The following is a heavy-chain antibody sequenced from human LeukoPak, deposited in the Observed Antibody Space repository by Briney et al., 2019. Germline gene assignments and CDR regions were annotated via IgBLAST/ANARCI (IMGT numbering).Heavy chain of an antibody. D-gene: IGHD6-6*01. V-gene: IGHV1-69*02. CDR2: SIPILGIA. Sequence: SVKVSCKASGGTFSSYTISWVRQAPGQGLEWMGRSIPILGIANYAQKFQGRVTITADKSTSTAYMELSSLRSEDTAVYYCALAAQKYYFDYWGQGTLVTVSS. CDR3: ALAAQKYYFDY. CDR1: GGTFSSYT. J-gene: IGHJ4*02.